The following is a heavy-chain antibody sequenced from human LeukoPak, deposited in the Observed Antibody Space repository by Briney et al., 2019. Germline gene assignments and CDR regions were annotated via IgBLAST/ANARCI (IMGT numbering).Heavy chain of an antibody. CDR2: IKSKTDGGTT. CDR3: TTTIDIVLMVYATPFDY. Sequence: PGGSLRLSCAASGFTFSNAWMSWVRQAPGKGLEWVGRIKSKTDGGTTDYAAPVKGRFTISRDDSKNTLYLQMNSLKTEDTAVYYCTTTIDIVLMVYATPFDYWGQGTLVTVSS. V-gene: IGHV3-15*01. CDR1: GFTFSNAW. J-gene: IGHJ4*02. D-gene: IGHD2-8*01.